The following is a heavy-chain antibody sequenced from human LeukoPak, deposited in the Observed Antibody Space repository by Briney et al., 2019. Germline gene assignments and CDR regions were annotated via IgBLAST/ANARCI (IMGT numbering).Heavy chain of an antibody. V-gene: IGHV3-66*01. CDR2: IYNGGST. CDR1: GFTVSNNY. Sequence: GGSLRLSCAASGFTVSNNYMTWVRQAPGKGLEWVSVIYNGGSTYYADSVKGRFTISRDNSKNTVYLQMNSLRAEDTAVYYCARDPGYSYGYDYWGQGTLVTVSS. D-gene: IGHD5-18*01. J-gene: IGHJ4*02. CDR3: ARDPGYSYGYDY.